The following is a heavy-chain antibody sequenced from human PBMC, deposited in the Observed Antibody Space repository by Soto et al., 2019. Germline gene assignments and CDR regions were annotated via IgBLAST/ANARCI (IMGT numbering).Heavy chain of an antibody. CDR3: ARQGYYGSGSYYKFRWFDP. CDR2: IYYSGST. V-gene: IGHV4-39*01. D-gene: IGHD3-10*01. J-gene: IGHJ5*02. CDR1: GGSISSGSYY. Sequence: ETLSLTCSVSGGSISSGSYYWGWIRQPPGKGLEWIASIYYSGSTYYNPSLKSRVTIFVDTPKNQFSLKLSSVTAADTALYYCARQGYYGSGSYYKFRWFDPWGQGTLVTVSS.